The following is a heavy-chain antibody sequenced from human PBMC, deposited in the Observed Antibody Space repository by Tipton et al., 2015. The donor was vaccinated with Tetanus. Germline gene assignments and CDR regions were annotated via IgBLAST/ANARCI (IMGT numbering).Heavy chain of an antibody. D-gene: IGHD2-21*02. J-gene: IGHJ6*02. Sequence: SLRLSCAASGFTFSNHWMDWVRQAPGKGLEWVSGISWNSGSIGYADSVKGRFTISRDNAKNSLYLQMNSLRAEDTALYYCAKDTGVTPHYGMDVWGQGTTVTVSS. V-gene: IGHV3-9*01. CDR1: GFTFSNHW. CDR3: AKDTGVTPHYGMDV. CDR2: ISWNSGSI.